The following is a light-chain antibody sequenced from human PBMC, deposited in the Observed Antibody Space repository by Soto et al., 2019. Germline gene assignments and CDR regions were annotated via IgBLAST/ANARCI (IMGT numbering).Light chain of an antibody. V-gene: IGLV1-44*01. CDR2: NND. J-gene: IGLJ1*01. Sequence: QSVLTQPPSASGTPGQRVTISCSGSSSDIGSNAVNWYQQLPGTAPKLLIYNNDQRPSGVPDRFSASSSGTSASLAISGLQSEDEANYYCSSWDDSLNGLVFGTGTKVTVL. CDR3: SSWDDSLNGLV. CDR1: SSDIGSNA.